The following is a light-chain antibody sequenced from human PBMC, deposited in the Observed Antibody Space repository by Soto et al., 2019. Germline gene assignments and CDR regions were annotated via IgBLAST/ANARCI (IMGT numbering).Light chain of an antibody. J-gene: IGKJ4*01. CDR2: GVS. CDR3: QQYGNSPLT. V-gene: IGKV3-20*01. CDR1: QNVRSDY. Sequence: EIVLTQSPATLSLSPGDRATLSCRASQNVRSDYFAWYQQKPGQAPRVIIFGVSTRASATPDRFRGSGSGTYFTLTISRLEPDDFAVYYCQQYGNSPLTFGGGTKVDIK.